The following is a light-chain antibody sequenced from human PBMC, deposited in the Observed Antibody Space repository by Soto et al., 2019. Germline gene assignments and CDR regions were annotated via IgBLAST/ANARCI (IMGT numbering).Light chain of an antibody. CDR2: GAS. J-gene: IGKJ2*01. Sequence: EIVMTQSPATLSVSPGERATLSCRASQSVSSNLAWYQQKPGQAPRLLIDGASTRATGIPARFSGSGSGTEFTLTLSSLQSEDFAVYYCQQYNNWPPRNTFGQGTKLEIK. CDR3: QQYNNWPPRNT. V-gene: IGKV3-15*01. CDR1: QSVSSN.